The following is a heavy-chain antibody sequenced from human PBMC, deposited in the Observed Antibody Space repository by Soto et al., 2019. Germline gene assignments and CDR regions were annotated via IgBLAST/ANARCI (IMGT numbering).Heavy chain of an antibody. CDR3: ARDPSIRSPPDY. CDR2: ISSTGSYT. J-gene: IGHJ4*02. V-gene: IGHV3-11*05. D-gene: IGHD3-3*02. CDR1: GFTFNDYY. Sequence: QVQLVESGGGLVKPGGSLRLSCAASGFTFNDYYLTWIRQAPGTGLEWVSYISSTGSYTKYADSVKGRFTISRDNAKNSLYLQMDSLRDEDTGIYYCARDPSIRSPPDYWGRGTPVTVSS.